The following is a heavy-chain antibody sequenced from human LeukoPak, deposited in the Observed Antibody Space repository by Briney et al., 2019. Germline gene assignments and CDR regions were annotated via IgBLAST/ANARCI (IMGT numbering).Heavy chain of an antibody. D-gene: IGHD6-13*01. V-gene: IGHV4-34*01. CDR1: GGSITGYY. CDR3: ARGNSSSSLFDP. Sequence: SETLSLTCNVSGGSITGYYWTWIRQPPGKGLEWIGEINHSGSTKNNPSLKSRVTISVDTSKKQFSLKLNSVTAADTAVYYCARGNSSSSLFDPWGQGTLVTVSS. CDR2: INHSGST. J-gene: IGHJ5*02.